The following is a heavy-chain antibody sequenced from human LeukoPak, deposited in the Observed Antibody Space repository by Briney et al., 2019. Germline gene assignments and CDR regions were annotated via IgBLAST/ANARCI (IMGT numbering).Heavy chain of an antibody. D-gene: IGHD6-19*01. CDR1: GGTFSSYA. J-gene: IGHJ3*02. V-gene: IGHV1-69*05. Sequence: SVKVSCKASGGTFSSYAISWVRQAPGQGLEWMGRIIPIFGTANYAQKFQGRVTITTDESTSTAYMVLSSLRSEDTAVYYCARDRTLWAVAGTDPQGAFDIWGQGTMVTVSS. CDR2: IIPIFGTA. CDR3: ARDRTLWAVAGTDPQGAFDI.